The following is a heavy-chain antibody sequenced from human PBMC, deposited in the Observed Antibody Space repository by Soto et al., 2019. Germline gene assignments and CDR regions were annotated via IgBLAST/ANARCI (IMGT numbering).Heavy chain of an antibody. CDR2: IWYDGSNK. CDR3: ARDRYCSGGSCYSGWFDP. J-gene: IGHJ5*02. Sequence: GGSLRLSCAASGFTFSSYGMHWVRQAPGKGLEWVAVIWYDGSNKYYADSVKGRFTISRDNSKNTLYLQMNSLRAEDTAVYYCARDRYCSGGSCYSGWFDPWGQGTLVTVSS. CDR1: GFTFSSYG. V-gene: IGHV3-33*01. D-gene: IGHD2-15*01.